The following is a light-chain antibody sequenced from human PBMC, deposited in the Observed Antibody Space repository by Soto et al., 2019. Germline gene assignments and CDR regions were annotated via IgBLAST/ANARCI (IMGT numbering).Light chain of an antibody. Sequence: QSVLTQPPSVSAAPGQKVTISCSGSSSNIGNNYVSWYQQLPGTAPKLLIYDNNKRPSGIPDRFSASKSGTSATLGITGLQTGDEADYYCGTWDSSLSAGGVFVTGTKLTVL. CDR3: GTWDSSLSAGGV. CDR2: DNN. V-gene: IGLV1-51*01. CDR1: SSNIGNNY. J-gene: IGLJ1*01.